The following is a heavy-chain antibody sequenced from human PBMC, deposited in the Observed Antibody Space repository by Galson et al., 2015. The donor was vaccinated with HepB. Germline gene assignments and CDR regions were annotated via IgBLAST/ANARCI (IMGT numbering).Heavy chain of an antibody. CDR2: INPNNGNT. J-gene: IGHJ4*02. CDR1: GNTFTSYD. CDR3: ARGYWGFSY. D-gene: IGHD7-27*01. Sequence: SVKVSCKASGNTFTSYDFNWVRQASGQGLEWMGWINPNNGNTGYAQKFQGRVTMTRNTSISTVYMELSSLRSEDTAVYYCARGYWGFSYWGQGTLVTVSS. V-gene: IGHV1-8*02.